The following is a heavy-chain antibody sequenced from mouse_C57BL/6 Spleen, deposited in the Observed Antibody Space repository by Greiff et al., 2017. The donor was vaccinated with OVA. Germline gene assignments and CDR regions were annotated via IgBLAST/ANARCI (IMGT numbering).Heavy chain of an antibody. Sequence: QVQLQQPGAELVKPGASVKLSCKATGYTFTGYWIEWVKQRPGHGLEWIGEILPGSGSTNYNEKFKGKATFTATTSSNTAYMQLSSLTTEDSAIYYCERQLRPRAFDYWGQGTTLTVSS. D-gene: IGHD3-2*02. CDR2: ILPGSGST. V-gene: IGHV1-9*01. CDR1: GYTFTGYW. CDR3: ERQLRPRAFDY. J-gene: IGHJ2*01.